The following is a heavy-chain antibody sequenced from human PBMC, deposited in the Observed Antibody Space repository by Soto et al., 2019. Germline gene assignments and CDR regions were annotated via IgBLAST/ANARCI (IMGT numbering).Heavy chain of an antibody. Sequence: PSETLSLTCTVSGGSISSYYWSWIRQPPGKGLEWIGYIYYSGSTNYNPSLRSRVTISVDTSKNQSSLKLSSVTAADTAVYYCARDRRLAYYFDYWGQGTLVTVSS. V-gene: IGHV4-59*01. J-gene: IGHJ4*02. D-gene: IGHD6-19*01. CDR3: ARDRRLAYYFDY. CDR2: IYYSGST. CDR1: GGSISSYY.